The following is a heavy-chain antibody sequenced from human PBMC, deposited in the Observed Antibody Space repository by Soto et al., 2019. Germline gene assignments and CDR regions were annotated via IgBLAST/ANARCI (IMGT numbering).Heavy chain of an antibody. J-gene: IGHJ4*02. CDR2: ILDNGST. V-gene: IGHV4-61*01. CDR3: ARQRILPLQYYFDS. CDR1: GGSVSSGSYY. Sequence: KASETLSLTCTVSGGSVSSGSYYWTWIRQPPGKGLEWIGYILDNGSTDYNPSLKSRVTISIDTSKNQFSLKLTSVTAADTAVYFCARQRILPLQYYFDSWGQGALVTVSS. D-gene: IGHD2-21*01.